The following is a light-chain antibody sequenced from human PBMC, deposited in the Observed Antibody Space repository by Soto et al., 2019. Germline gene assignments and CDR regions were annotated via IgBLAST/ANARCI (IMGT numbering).Light chain of an antibody. J-gene: IGLJ2*01. CDR1: SSNIGSKY. CDR3: AAWDDSLSAVV. V-gene: IGLV1-47*01. Sequence: QSLLTQPPSASGAPGQRVTISCSGSSSNIGSKYVYWYQQLPGTAAKLLIYRNNQRPSGVADRFSGSKSGTSASLAISGLRSEDEADYYCAAWDDSLSAVVFGGGTKLTVL. CDR2: RNN.